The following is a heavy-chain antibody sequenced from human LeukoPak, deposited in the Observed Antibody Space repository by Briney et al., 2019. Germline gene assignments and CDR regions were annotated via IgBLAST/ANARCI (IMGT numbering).Heavy chain of an antibody. J-gene: IGHJ4*02. V-gene: IGHV3-23*01. CDR3: ANQYSSSWYPFDY. D-gene: IGHD6-13*01. CDR2: ISGSGGST. CDR1: GFTFGSYA. Sequence: PTGGSLRLSCAASGFTFGSYAMSWVRQAPGKGLEWVSAISGSGGSTYYADSVKGRFTISRDNSKNTLYLQMNSLRAEDTAVYYCANQYSSSWYPFDYWGQGTLVTVSS.